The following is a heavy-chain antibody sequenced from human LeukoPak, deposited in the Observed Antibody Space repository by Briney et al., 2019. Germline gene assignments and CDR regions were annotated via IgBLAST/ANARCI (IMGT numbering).Heavy chain of an antibody. D-gene: IGHD6-13*01. J-gene: IGHJ4*02. V-gene: IGHV3-66*01. Sequence: GGSLRLSCAASGFTVSSNYMSWVRQAPGKGLEWVSVIYSGGSTYYADSVKGRFTISRANSKNTLYLQMNSLGAEDTAVYYCARDREYSSSWAKFDYWGQGTLVTVSS. CDR3: ARDREYSSSWAKFDY. CDR1: GFTVSSNY. CDR2: IYSGGST.